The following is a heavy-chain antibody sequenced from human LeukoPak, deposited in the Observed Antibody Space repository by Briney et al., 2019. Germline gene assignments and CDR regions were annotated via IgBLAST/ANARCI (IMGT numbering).Heavy chain of an antibody. CDR3: ASGRDIAVAGPGGYFDY. Sequence: GGSLRLSCVASGVAIRNSWMSWVRQAPGKGLEWVANIHPDGSVQNYVDSVKGRFTISRDNAKNSLYLQINNLTAEDAAVYYCASGRDIAVAGPGGYFDYWGQGTLVTVSS. D-gene: IGHD6-19*01. J-gene: IGHJ4*02. CDR2: IHPDGSVQ. CDR1: GVAIRNSW. V-gene: IGHV3-7*03.